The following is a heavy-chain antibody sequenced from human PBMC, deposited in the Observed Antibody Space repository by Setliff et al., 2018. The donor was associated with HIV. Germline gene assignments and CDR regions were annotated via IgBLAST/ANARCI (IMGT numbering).Heavy chain of an antibody. CDR1: GGSFSGYY. Sequence: SETLSLTCAVYGGSFSGYYWSWIRQPPGKGLEWIGEINHSGSTNYNPSLKSRVTISVDTSRNQFSLRLRSVTAADTAVYYCARVSEEYADFLYYYYYYMDVWGKGTTVTVSS. CDR2: INHSGST. CDR3: ARVSEEYADFLYYYYYYMDV. J-gene: IGHJ6*03. V-gene: IGHV4-34*01. D-gene: IGHD4-17*01.